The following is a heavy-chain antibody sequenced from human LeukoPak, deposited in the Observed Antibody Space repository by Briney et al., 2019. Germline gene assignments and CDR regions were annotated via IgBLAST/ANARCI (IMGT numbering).Heavy chain of an antibody. Sequence: SGTLSLTCAVSGGSISSSNWWSWVRQPPGKGLEWIGEIYHSGSTNYNPSLKSRVTISVDKSKNQFSLKLSSVTAADTAVYYCARGSYGSGSYYNPPGYYGMDVWGQGTTVTVSS. CDR3: ARGSYGSGSYYNPPGYYGMDV. J-gene: IGHJ6*02. D-gene: IGHD3-10*01. CDR1: GGSISSSNW. CDR2: IYHSGST. V-gene: IGHV4-4*02.